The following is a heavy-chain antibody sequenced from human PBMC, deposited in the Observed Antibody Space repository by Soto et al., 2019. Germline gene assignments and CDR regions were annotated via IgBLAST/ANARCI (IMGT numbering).Heavy chain of an antibody. CDR3: AKAAAISTLYNFDF. CDR1: GFIFSDFA. CDR2: ISDIGDIT. J-gene: IGHJ4*02. Sequence: GGSLSLSCAASGFIFSDFAMNWVRRAPGRGLEWVSLISDIGDITYHADSVKGRFTISRDNSKNTLYLQMNSLRAEDTAVYYCAKAAAISTLYNFDFWGQGTLVTVSS. D-gene: IGHD2-2*02. V-gene: IGHV3-23*01.